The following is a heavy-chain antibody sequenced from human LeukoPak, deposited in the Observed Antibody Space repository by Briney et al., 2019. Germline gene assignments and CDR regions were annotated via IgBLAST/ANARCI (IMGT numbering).Heavy chain of an antibody. J-gene: IGHJ4*02. D-gene: IGHD3-22*01. Sequence: GGSLRLYCVVSQFTFNTYSFHWVRQAPGKGLEWVSSIGSGIDYMYYGEAVKGRFTISIDNANNSLILQMNSLRAEDTAMYYCATSHYDSSGSFDFWGQGTLVTVSS. CDR1: QFTFNTYS. V-gene: IGHV3-21*01. CDR3: ATSHYDSSGSFDF. CDR2: IGSGIDYM.